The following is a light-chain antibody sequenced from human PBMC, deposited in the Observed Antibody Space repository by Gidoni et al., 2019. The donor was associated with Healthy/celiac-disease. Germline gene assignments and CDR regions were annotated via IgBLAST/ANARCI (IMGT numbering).Light chain of an antibody. J-gene: IGKJ1*01. V-gene: IGKV3-11*01. Sequence: EIVLTQSPATLSLSPGERATLSCRASQSVSSYLAWSQQKPGHAPRLLIYDASNRATCIPARFSGSGSGTDVTLTISSREPEDFAVYYCQQRSNWPPVWTFGQXTKVEIK. CDR1: QSVSSY. CDR2: DAS. CDR3: QQRSNWPPVWT.